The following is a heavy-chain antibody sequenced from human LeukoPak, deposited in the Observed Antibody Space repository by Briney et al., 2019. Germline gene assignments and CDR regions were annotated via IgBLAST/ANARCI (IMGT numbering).Heavy chain of an antibody. CDR2: MNPNSGNT. V-gene: IGHV1-8*01. CDR1: GYTFISYD. Sequence: ASVKVSCKAFGYTFISYDINWVRQATGQGLEWMGWMNPNSGNTGYAQKFQGRVTITRNTSISTAYMELSSLRSEDTAVYYCARDSIYSSSWYGGAFDIWGQGTMVTVSS. CDR3: ARDSIYSSSWYGGAFDI. D-gene: IGHD6-13*01. J-gene: IGHJ3*02.